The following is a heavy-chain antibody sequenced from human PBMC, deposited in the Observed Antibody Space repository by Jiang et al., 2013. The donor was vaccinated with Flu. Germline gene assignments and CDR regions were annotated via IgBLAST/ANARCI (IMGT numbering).Heavy chain of an antibody. D-gene: IGHD2-8*01. J-gene: IGHJ5*02. CDR1: ITVFANYW. CDR2: IDPADSYS. CDR3: ARHNGASAHQRSLPGNNWFDP. V-gene: IGHV5-10-1*01. Sequence: EVKKPGESLKISCKAFWITVFANYWIGWVRQMPGKGLEWMGRIDPADSYSNYSPSFQGHVNISVDRSISTAYLQWSSLKASDTAIYYCARHNGASAHQRSLPGNNWFDPWGQGTLVTVSS.